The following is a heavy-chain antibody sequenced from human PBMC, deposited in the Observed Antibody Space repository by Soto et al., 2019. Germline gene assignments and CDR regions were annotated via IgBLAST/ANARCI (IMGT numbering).Heavy chain of an antibody. Sequence: SETLSLTCTVSGGSISSYYGSWIRQPPGKGLEWIGYIYYSGSTNYNPSLKSRVTISVDTSKNQFSLKLSSVTAADTAVYYCARGSFGPLSGAFDYWGQGTLVTVSS. CDR3: ARGSFGPLSGAFDY. D-gene: IGHD7-27*01. CDR1: GGSISSYY. J-gene: IGHJ4*02. V-gene: IGHV4-59*01. CDR2: IYYSGST.